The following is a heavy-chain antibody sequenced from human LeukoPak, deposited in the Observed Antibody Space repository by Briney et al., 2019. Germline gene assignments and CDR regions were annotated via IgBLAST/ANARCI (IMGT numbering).Heavy chain of an antibody. J-gene: IGHJ4*02. Sequence: ASVKVSCKASGFTLSSYYMHWVRQAPGQGLEWMGIINPRDGSTGYAQKFQGRVTMTRDTSTSTVYMELSSVRSEDTAVYYCATGPLWRYYDSSGYPDYWGQGTLVTVSS. CDR1: GFTLSSYY. V-gene: IGHV1-46*01. D-gene: IGHD3-22*01. CDR3: ATGPLWRYYDSSGYPDY. CDR2: INPRDGST.